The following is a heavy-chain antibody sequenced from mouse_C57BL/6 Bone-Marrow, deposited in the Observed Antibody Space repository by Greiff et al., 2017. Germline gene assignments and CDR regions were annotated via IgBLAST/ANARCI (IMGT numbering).Heavy chain of an antibody. CDR1: GFTFSDAW. J-gene: IGHJ1*03. Sequence: EVQVVESGGGLVQPGGSMKLSCAASGFTFSDAWMDWVRQSPEKGLEWVAEIRNKANNHATYYAESVKGRFTISRDDSKSSVYLQMNSLRAEDTGIYYGTRPYHYGSSHWYFDVWGTGTTVTVSS. D-gene: IGHD1-1*01. V-gene: IGHV6-6*01. CDR2: IRNKANNHAT. CDR3: TRPYHYGSSHWYFDV.